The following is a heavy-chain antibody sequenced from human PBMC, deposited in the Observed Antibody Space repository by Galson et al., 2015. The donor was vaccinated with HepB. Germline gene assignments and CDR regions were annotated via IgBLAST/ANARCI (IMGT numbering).Heavy chain of an antibody. CDR3: ARGFLEGFAFDL. J-gene: IGHJ3*01. V-gene: IGHV3-13*04. CDR1: GFTFSRYD. CDR2: IGFAGDT. Sequence: LRLSCAASGFTFSRYDMYWVRQLTGKGLEWVSAIGFAGDTYYPDSVEGRFTISRENAKTSIYLQMDNLTVADTAVYFCARGFLEGFAFDLWGLGTMVTVSS. D-gene: IGHD3-3*01.